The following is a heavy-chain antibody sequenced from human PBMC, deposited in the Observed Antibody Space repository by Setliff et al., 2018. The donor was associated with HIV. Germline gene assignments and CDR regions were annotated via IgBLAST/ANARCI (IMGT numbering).Heavy chain of an antibody. D-gene: IGHD5-18*01. CDR2: LGVRGGT. Sequence: GALRLSCVVSGFTLRSYDMYWVRQAPGKGLEWVSGLGVRGGTYYTGSVKGRFAISRESAKNSLYLQMSNLRPEDTGVYYCLRGSIQVPGLDHMDVCGKGTTVTVSS. CDR1: GFTLRSYD. V-gene: IGHV3-13*01. J-gene: IGHJ6*03. CDR3: LRGSIQVPGLDHMDV.